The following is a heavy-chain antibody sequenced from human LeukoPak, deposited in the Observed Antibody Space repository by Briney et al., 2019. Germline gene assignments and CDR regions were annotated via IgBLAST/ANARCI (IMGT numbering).Heavy chain of an antibody. CDR2: IYYTGNT. CDR3: VRHQEGMVREVLYYMDV. CDR1: GGSISSSSYY. J-gene: IGHJ6*03. V-gene: IGHV4-39*01. D-gene: IGHD3-10*01. Sequence: SETLSLTCTVSGGSISSSSYYWGWIRQPPGKGLEWIGSIYYTGNTYYNPSLKSRVTISVDTSKNQFSLKLSSVTAADTAVYYCVRHQEGMVREVLYYMDVWGTGTTVTISS.